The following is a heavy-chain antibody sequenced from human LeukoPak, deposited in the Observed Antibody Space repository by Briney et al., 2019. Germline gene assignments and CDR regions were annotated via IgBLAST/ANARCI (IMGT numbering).Heavy chain of an antibody. J-gene: IGHJ6*02. Sequence: PGGSLRLSCAASGFTVSSNYMSWVRQAPGKGLEWVSVIYSGGSTYYADSVKGRFTISRDNAKNALYLQMNNLRVEDTAFYYCAKDRVSVSTVMDVWGLGTAVTVSS. CDR3: AKDRVSVSTVMDV. D-gene: IGHD5/OR15-5a*01. CDR1: GFTVSSNY. CDR2: IYSGGST. V-gene: IGHV3-53*05.